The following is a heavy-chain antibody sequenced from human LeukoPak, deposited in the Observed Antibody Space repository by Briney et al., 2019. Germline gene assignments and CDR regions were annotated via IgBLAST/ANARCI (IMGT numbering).Heavy chain of an antibody. CDR3: AKDSRGYSYGPGDY. Sequence: GGSLRLSCAASGFTFSSYAMSWVRQAPGKGLEWVSAISGSGGSTYYADSVKGRFTISRDNSKNTLYLQMNSLRAEDTAVYYCAKDSRGYSYGPGDYWGQGTLVTVSS. D-gene: IGHD5-18*01. CDR1: GFTFSSYA. V-gene: IGHV3-23*01. J-gene: IGHJ4*02. CDR2: ISGSGGST.